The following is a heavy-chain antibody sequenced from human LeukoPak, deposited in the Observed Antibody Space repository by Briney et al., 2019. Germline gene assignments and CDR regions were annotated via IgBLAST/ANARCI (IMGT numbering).Heavy chain of an antibody. J-gene: IGHJ4*02. CDR3: AREKVLGGLWFGEFNPFDY. D-gene: IGHD3-10*01. CDR1: DGSIGSYD. Sequence: SETLSLTCTVSDGSIGSYDWSWIRQPAGKGLEWIGRIYTSGSPTYNPSLKSRVTMSLGTSKKQFSLKLSSVTAADTAVYYCAREKVLGGLWFGEFNPFDYWGQGTLVTVSS. V-gene: IGHV4-4*07. CDR2: IYTSGSP.